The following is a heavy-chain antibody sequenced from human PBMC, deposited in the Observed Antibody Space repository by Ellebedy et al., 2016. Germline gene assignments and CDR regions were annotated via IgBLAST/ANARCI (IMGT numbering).Heavy chain of an antibody. CDR1: GGSFSGYY. J-gene: IGHJ6*03. CDR2: INHSGST. CDR3: VRGARRITIFGVVIIAPMDV. Sequence: SETLSLTXAVYGGSFSGYYWRWIRQPPGKRLEWIGEINHSGSTNYNPSLKSRVTISVDTSKNQFSLKLSSVTAADTAVYYCVRGARRITIFGVVIIAPMDVWGKGTTVTVSS. V-gene: IGHV4-34*01. D-gene: IGHD3-3*01.